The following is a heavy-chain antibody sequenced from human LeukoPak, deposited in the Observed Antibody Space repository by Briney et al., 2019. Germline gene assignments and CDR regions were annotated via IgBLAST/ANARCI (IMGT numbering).Heavy chain of an antibody. J-gene: IGHJ4*02. CDR1: GFTFSSHV. D-gene: IGHD3-22*01. CDR2: ISGSGGNT. V-gene: IGHV3-23*01. Sequence: AGRSLRLSCAASGFTFSSHVMSWVRQAPGKGLEWVSAISGSGGNTYYADSVKGRFTISRDTSKNTLYLQMNSLRAEDTAVYFCAKYMMLVVITASFDYWGQGTLVTVSS. CDR3: AKYMMLVVITASFDY.